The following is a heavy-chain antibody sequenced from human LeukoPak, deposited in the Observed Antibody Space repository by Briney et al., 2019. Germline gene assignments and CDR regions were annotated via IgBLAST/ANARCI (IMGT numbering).Heavy chain of an antibody. CDR1: GFTFSSYW. D-gene: IGHD5-18*01. J-gene: IGHJ3*02. Sequence: GGSLRLSCAASGFTFSSYWMHWVRQAPVKGLLWVSRINSDGSVTSYADSVKGRFSISRDNAKNTVYLQMNSLRAEDSAVYYCARWRGFSYGWHAFDIWGQGTLVTVSS. CDR3: ARWRGFSYGWHAFDI. CDR2: INSDGSVT. V-gene: IGHV3-74*01.